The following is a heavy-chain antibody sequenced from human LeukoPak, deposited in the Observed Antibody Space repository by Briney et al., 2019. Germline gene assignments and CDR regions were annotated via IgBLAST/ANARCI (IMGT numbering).Heavy chain of an antibody. CDR1: GGAISRYY. Sequence: SETLSLTCSVSGGAISRYYWSWIRQPPGKGLEWIGYIYYSGSTNYNPSLKSRVTISVDTSKNQFSLKLSSVTAADTAVYYCASGAYSYYYLDVWGKGTTVTISS. V-gene: IGHV4-59*01. CDR2: IYYSGST. D-gene: IGHD1-26*01. CDR3: ASGAYSYYYLDV. J-gene: IGHJ6*03.